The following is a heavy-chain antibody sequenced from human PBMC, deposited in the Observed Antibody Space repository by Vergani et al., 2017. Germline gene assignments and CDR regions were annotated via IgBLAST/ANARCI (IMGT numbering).Heavy chain of an antibody. Sequence: QVQLVQSGAEVKKPGSSVKVSCKASGGTFSSYAISWVRQAPGQGLEWMGGIIPIFGTANYAQKFQGRVTITADESTSTAYMELSSLRSEDMAVYYCARGENYYDSSGYYPPSFDYWGQGTLVTVSS. CDR3: ARGENYYDSSGYYPPSFDY. CDR2: IIPIFGTA. CDR1: GGTFSSYA. D-gene: IGHD3-22*01. J-gene: IGHJ4*02. V-gene: IGHV1-69*01.